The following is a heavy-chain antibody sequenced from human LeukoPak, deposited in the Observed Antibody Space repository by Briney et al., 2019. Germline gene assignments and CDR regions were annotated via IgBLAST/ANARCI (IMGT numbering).Heavy chain of an antibody. V-gene: IGHV1-2*02. CDR2: ISPTNGDT. Sequence: ASVTVSCKTSGYTFTGYYMHWVRQAPGQGLEWMGWISPTNGDTRYAQKFQGRVAMTRDTSISTAYMELSRLRSDDTAVYYCVRDGLNWNYDYWGQGTLVAVSS. D-gene: IGHD1-7*01. CDR1: GYTFTGYY. J-gene: IGHJ4*02. CDR3: VRDGLNWNYDY.